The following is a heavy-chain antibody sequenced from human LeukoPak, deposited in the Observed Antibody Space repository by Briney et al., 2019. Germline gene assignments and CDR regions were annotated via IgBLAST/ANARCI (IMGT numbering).Heavy chain of an antibody. CDR2: IYYSGST. D-gene: IGHD3-10*01. CDR1: GGSISSSSYY. J-gene: IGHJ4*02. CDR3: ARGSYGSGSGFDY. Sequence: RSSETLSLTCTVSGGSISSSSYYWGWIRQPPGKGLEWIGSIYYSGSTNYNPSLKSRVTISVDTSKNQFSLKLSSVTAADTAVYYCARGSYGSGSGFDYWGQGTLVTVSS. V-gene: IGHV4-39*07.